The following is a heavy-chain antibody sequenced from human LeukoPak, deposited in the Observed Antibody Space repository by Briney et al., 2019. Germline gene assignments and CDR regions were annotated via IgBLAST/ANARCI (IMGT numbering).Heavy chain of an antibody. CDR2: INHSGST. V-gene: IGHV4-34*01. CDR1: GGSFSGYY. CDR3: AREGLLGSGYTYWGDFDY. Sequence: PSETLSLTCAVYGGSFSGYYWSWIRQPPGKGLEWMGEINHSGSTNYNPSLKSRVTISVDTSKNQFSLKLSSVTAADTAVYYCAREGLLGSGYTYWGDFDYWGQGTLVTVSS. J-gene: IGHJ4*02. D-gene: IGHD2-21*01.